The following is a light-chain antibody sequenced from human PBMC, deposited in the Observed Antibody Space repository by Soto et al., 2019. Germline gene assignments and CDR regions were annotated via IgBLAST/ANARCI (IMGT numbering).Light chain of an antibody. CDR1: SSNIGSNY. Sequence: QAVVTQAPSASGTPGQRVTISCSGSSSNIGSNYVYWYQQLPGTAPKLLIYRNNQRPSGVPDRFSGSKSGTSASLAISGLRSGDEADYYCAAWDDSLSGWVFGGGTKLTVL. V-gene: IGLV1-47*01. CDR3: AAWDDSLSGWV. J-gene: IGLJ3*02. CDR2: RNN.